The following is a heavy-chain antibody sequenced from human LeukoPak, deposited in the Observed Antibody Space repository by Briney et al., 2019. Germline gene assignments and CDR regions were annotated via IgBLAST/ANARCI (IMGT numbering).Heavy chain of an antibody. CDR2: VYPGDSDT. V-gene: IGHV5-51*01. J-gene: IGHJ4*02. D-gene: IGHD6-13*01. CDR3: ARPSITYSSSWYGEFYFDY. Sequence: GESLKISCKASGYSFTNYSIGWVRQMPGKGLEWMGIVYPGDSDTKYSPSFQGQVTISADKSISTAYLQWSSLQASDTAMYYCARPSITYSSSWYGEFYFDYWGQGTLVTVSS. CDR1: GYSFTNYS.